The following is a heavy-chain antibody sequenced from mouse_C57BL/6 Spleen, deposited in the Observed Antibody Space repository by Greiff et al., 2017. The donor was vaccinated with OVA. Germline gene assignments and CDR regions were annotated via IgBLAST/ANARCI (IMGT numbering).Heavy chain of an antibody. J-gene: IGHJ4*01. D-gene: IGHD1-1*01. CDR1: GYTFTSYW. CDR2: IYPGSGST. V-gene: IGHV1-55*01. CDR3: ARYYGSRGYAMDY. Sequence: QVQLQQPGAELVKPGASVKMSCKASGYTFTSYWITWVKQRPGQGLEWIGDIYPGSGSTNYNEKFKSKATLTVDTSSSTAYMQLSSLTSEDSAVYCCARYYGSRGYAMDYWGQGTSVTVSS.